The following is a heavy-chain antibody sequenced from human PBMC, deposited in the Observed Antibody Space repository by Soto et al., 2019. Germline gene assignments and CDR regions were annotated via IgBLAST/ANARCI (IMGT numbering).Heavy chain of an antibody. V-gene: IGHV6-1*01. CDR1: GDSVSSNSAA. CDR3: ARSITIFGVVHSGFDY. J-gene: IGHJ4*02. CDR2: TYYRSKWYN. Sequence: PSQTLSLTCAISGDSVSSNSAAWNWIRQSPSRGLEWLGRTYYRSKWYNDYAVSVKSRITINPDTSKNQFSLQLNSVTPEDTAVYYCARSITIFGVVHSGFDYWGQGTLVTVSS. D-gene: IGHD3-3*01.